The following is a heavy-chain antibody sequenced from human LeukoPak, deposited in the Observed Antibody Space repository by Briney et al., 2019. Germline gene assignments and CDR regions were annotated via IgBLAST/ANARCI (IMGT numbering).Heavy chain of an antibody. J-gene: IGHJ4*02. CDR3: ARKGGRYSYGFDY. CDR2: ISSSSRYI. Sequence: GGSLRLSCAASGFTFSSYSMNWVRQAPGKGLEWVSSISSSSRYIYYADSVKGRFTISRDNAKNSLYLQMNSLRAEDTAVYYCARKGGRYSYGFDYWGRGTLVTVSS. V-gene: IGHV3-21*01. CDR1: GFTFSSYS. D-gene: IGHD5-18*01.